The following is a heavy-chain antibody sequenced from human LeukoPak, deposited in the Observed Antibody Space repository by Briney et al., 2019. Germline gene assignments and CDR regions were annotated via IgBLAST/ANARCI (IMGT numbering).Heavy chain of an antibody. V-gene: IGHV4-59*01. J-gene: IGHJ4*02. CDR3: ARGGWQHIMY. Sequence: SETLSLTCAVSGGSISNNYWSWIRQPPGKGLEWIGYISYSGSTNYHPSLKSRVTMSVDTSKNQFPLKLRSVTAADTAVYYCARGGWQHIMYWGQGTLVTVSS. D-gene: IGHD1-14*01. CDR1: GGSISNNY. CDR2: ISYSGST.